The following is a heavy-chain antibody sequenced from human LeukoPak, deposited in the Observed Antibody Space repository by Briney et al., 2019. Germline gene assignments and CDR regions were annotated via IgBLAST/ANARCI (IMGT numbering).Heavy chain of an antibody. CDR2: ISGSGGST. V-gene: IGHV3-23*01. CDR3: AEPTVEGYKHAFSGY. D-gene: IGHD5-24*01. Sequence: GGSLRLSCAASGFTFSSYAMSWVRQAPGKGLEWVSAISGSGGSTYYADSVKGRFTISRDNSKNTLYLQMNSLRAEDTAVYYCAEPTVEGYKHAFSGYWGQGTLVTVSS. CDR1: GFTFSSYA. J-gene: IGHJ4*02.